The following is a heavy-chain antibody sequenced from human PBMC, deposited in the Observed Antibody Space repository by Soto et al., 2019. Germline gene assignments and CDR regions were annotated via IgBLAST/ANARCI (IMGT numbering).Heavy chain of an antibody. CDR2: ISAGGSNT. J-gene: IGHJ4*02. Sequence: EVQLLESGGGLIQPGGSLRLSCAASGLSFSSYAMSWVRQAPGKGLEWVSGISAGGSNTYYAPSVKGRFTMSRDNSKNTLLLQMNSLRAEATAVYYCAGGGEWAFNFEYWGQGTLVTVSS. V-gene: IGHV3-23*01. D-gene: IGHD3-10*01. CDR1: GLSFSSYA. CDR3: AGGGEWAFNFEY.